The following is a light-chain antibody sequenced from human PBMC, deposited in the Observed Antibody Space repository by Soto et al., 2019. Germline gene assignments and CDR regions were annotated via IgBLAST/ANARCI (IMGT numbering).Light chain of an antibody. J-gene: IGLJ2*01. Sequence: QSVLTQPASVSGSPGQSITISCTGTSSDVGGYNYVSWYQQYPGRAPKFMIYEVNNRPSGVSNRFSGSKSGNTASLTISGLQAEEEADYFCCSYAGSYTYVIFGRGTKVTVL. CDR3: CSYAGSYTYVI. CDR2: EVN. V-gene: IGLV2-14*01. CDR1: SSDVGGYNY.